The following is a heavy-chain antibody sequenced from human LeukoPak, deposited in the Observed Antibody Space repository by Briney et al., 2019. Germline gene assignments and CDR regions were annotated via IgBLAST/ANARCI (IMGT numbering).Heavy chain of an antibody. CDR2: ISYAGSNK. D-gene: IGHD2/OR15-2a*01. Sequence: GGSLRLSCAASGFTFSSYGMHWVRQAPGKGLEWVAVISYAGSNKYYADSVKGRFTISRDNSKNTLYLQMNSLRAEDTAVYYCAKEHRRVIGNSFDPWGQGTMVTVSS. CDR1: GFTFSSYG. V-gene: IGHV3-30*18. J-gene: IGHJ5*02. CDR3: AKEHRRVIGNSFDP.